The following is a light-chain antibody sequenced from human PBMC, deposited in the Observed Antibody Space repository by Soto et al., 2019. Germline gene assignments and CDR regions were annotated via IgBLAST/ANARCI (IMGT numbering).Light chain of an antibody. CDR1: NSNIGAGYD. CDR3: QSYDSSLSGSLV. Sequence: QSVLTQPPSVSGAPGQRVTISCTGSNSNIGAGYDVNWYQQLPGTAPKLLIYGNTNRPSGVPDRFSGSKSGTSASLAITGLQAQDDADYYCQSYDSSLSGSLVFGGGTKLTVL. V-gene: IGLV1-40*01. J-gene: IGLJ2*01. CDR2: GNT.